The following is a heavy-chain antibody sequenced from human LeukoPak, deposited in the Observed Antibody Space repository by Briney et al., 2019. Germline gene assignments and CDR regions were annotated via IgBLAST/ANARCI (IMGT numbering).Heavy chain of an antibody. J-gene: IGHJ3*02. CDR2: IKQDGSEK. CDR1: GFIFSSYW. Sequence: PGGSLRLSCAASGFIFSSYWMSWVRQAPGKGLEWVANIKQDGSEKYYVDSVKGRFTISRDNAKNSLYLQMNSLRAEDTAVYYCARVDDSSGYYYSDAFDIWGQGTMVTVSS. V-gene: IGHV3-7*03. D-gene: IGHD3-22*01. CDR3: ARVDDSSGYYYSDAFDI.